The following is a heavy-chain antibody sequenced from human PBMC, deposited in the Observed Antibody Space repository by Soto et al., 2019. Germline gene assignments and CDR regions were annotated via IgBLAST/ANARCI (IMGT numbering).Heavy chain of an antibody. CDR1: GYSFTTDW. CDR3: ASPDGSGYSPGGEYFDI. Sequence: VESLKLSRKGSGYSFTTDWIKWVRHMPGNGLKWKGQIYAGDSHTINSQALRSDVTMSVEKSIYTSYLQCSSLLASDIGMYYCASPDGSGYSPGGEYFDIWGQGTMVTVSS. D-gene: IGHD3-3*01. V-gene: IGHV5-10-1*01. J-gene: IGHJ3*02. CDR2: IYAGDSHT.